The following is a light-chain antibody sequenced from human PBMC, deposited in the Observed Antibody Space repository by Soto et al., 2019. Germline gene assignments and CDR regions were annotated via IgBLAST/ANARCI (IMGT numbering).Light chain of an antibody. Sequence: QSVLTQPPSVSEAPRQRVTISCSGSSSNIGNNAVNWYQQLPGKTPKLLIYYDDLLPSGVSDRFSGYKSGTAASLAISGLQSEDEADYYCAAWDDSLNVVVFGGGTKVTVL. CDR1: SSNIGNNA. V-gene: IGLV1-36*01. CDR2: YDD. J-gene: IGLJ2*01. CDR3: AAWDDSLNVVV.